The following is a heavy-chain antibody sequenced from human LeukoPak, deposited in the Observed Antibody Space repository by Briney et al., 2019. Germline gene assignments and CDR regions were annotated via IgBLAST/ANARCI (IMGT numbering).Heavy chain of an antibody. CDR2: IYYSGST. Sequence: SETLSLTCTVSGTSMINSHYWGWIRQSPGKGLEWIGSIYYSGSTFYNPFLKSRITISVDTSKNHFSLELRSVTAADTAIYYCARNMTAITRLDVFDLWGPGTMVTVSS. CDR1: GTSMINSHY. CDR3: ARNMTAITRLDVFDL. D-gene: IGHD2-21*02. J-gene: IGHJ3*01. V-gene: IGHV4-39*02.